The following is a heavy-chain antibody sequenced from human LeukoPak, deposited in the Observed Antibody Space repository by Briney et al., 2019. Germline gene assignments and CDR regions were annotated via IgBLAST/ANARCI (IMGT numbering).Heavy chain of an antibody. D-gene: IGHD6-19*01. J-gene: IGHJ4*02. Sequence: PGGSLRLSCAVSGVTLSNYGMTWVRQAPGKGLEWVAVSGSGGGSNYADSVKGRFTISRDNSKNTLYLQMNSLRAEDTAVYYCAKDDPYSSGWYGLDYWGQGTLVTVSS. V-gene: IGHV3-23*01. CDR2: VSGSGGGS. CDR3: AKDDPYSSGWYGLDY. CDR1: GVTLSNYG.